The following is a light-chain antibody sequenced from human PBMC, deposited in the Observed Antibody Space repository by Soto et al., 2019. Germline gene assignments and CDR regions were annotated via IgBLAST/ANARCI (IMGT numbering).Light chain of an antibody. Sequence: IQLTQSPSSLSASVGDRATITCRASHGISSYLAWYQQKPGKAPRLLIYAASTLQTGVPSRFSGSGSGTDFTLTISSLRPADFATYYCQQLNSYPSSTFGGGTKVDI. V-gene: IGKV1-9*01. CDR2: AAS. J-gene: IGKJ4*01. CDR3: QQLNSYPSST. CDR1: HGISSY.